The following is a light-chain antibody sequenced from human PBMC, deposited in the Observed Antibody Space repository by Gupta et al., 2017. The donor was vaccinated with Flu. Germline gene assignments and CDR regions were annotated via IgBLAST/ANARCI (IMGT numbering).Light chain of an antibody. J-gene: IGLJ2*01. CDR3: LLFYGGVQV. V-gene: IGLV7-43*01. CDR2: RTS. CDR1: TGAVTPGYF. Sequence: QTVVTPEPSLTVSPGGTVTLTCASRTGAVTPGYFPNWFQQKPGKAPRARMYRTSDRHSWTPDRFSGSLRGGKAELTLSGVQPEDEAEYFCLLFYGGVQVFGGGTKLTVL.